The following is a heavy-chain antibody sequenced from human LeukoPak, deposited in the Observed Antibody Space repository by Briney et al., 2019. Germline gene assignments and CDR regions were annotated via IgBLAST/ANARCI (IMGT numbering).Heavy chain of an antibody. CDR2: IYYSGST. D-gene: IGHD2-2*02. V-gene: IGHV4-39*01. CDR3: ARGEEAAILFDY. J-gene: IGHJ4*02. CDR1: GGSISSSSYY. Sequence: SETLSLTCTVSGGSISSSSYYWGWIRQPPGKGLEWIGNIYYSGSTYYNPSLKSRVTISEDTSKNQFSLKLSSVTAADTAVYYCARGEEAAILFDYWGQGTLVTVSS.